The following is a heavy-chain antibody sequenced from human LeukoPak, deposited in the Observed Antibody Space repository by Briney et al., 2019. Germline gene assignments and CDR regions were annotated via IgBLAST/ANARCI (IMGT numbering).Heavy chain of an antibody. J-gene: IGHJ4*02. CDR1: GYTFRNHG. Sequence: ASVKVSCKASGYTFRNHGITWVRQAPGQGLEWMGWISAFNANTHYAQNFQGRVTMTTDASTSTAYMEVRGLISDDTAVYYCARIVGSNHLYWYFDYWGQGALVTVPS. V-gene: IGHV1-18*01. D-gene: IGHD3-16*01. CDR2: ISAFNANT. CDR3: ARIVGSNHLYWYFDY.